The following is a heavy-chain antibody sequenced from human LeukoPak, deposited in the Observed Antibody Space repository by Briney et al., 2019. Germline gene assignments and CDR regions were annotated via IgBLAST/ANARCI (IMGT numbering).Heavy chain of an antibody. Sequence: ASVKVSCKASGYTFNSYGISWVRQAPGQGLEWMGIINPSGGSTSYAQKFQGRVTMTRDTSTSTVYMELSSLRSEDTAVYYCARDSEMATIPGRYWGQGTLVTVSS. CDR1: GYTFNSYG. CDR2: INPSGGST. V-gene: IGHV1-46*02. CDR3: ARDSEMATIPGRY. D-gene: IGHD5-24*01. J-gene: IGHJ4*02.